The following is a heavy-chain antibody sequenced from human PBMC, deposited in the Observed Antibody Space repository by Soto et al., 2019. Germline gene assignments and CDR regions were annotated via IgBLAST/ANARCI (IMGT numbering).Heavy chain of an antibody. V-gene: IGHV1-24*01. D-gene: IGHD3-22*01. Sequence: ASVKVSCNVSGDTLTELSMHLVRQAPGKGLEWMGGFDPEDGETIYAQKFQGRVTMTEDTSTDTAYMELSSLRSEDTAVYYCAKDNRLRYDHDSSGLYWGQGTLVTVSS. CDR1: GDTLTELS. J-gene: IGHJ4*02. CDR3: AKDNRLRYDHDSSGLY. CDR2: FDPEDGET.